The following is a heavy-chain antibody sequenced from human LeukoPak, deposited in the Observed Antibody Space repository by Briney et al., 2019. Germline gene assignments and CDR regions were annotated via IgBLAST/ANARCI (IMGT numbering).Heavy chain of an antibody. CDR1: GFTFSSYA. J-gene: IGHJ4*02. CDR2: TSGDGGAT. CDR3: AKDRPNYYGSNGHYYRRDGDY. D-gene: IGHD3-22*01. Sequence: PGGSLRLSCAASGFTFSSYAMSWVRQSTGKGLEWVSSTSGDGGATYYSNSVKGHFTISRDNSRNTLYLQMNSLRAEDTAVYYCAKDRPNYYGSNGHYYRRDGDYWGQGTLVTVSS. V-gene: IGHV3-23*01.